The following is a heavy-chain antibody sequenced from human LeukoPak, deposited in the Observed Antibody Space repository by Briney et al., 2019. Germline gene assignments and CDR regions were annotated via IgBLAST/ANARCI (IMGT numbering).Heavy chain of an antibody. V-gene: IGHV3-23*01. CDR3: AKDANYYDSSGYLIPFDY. CDR1: GFTFSRFA. D-gene: IGHD3-22*01. Sequence: GGSLRLSCSASGFTFSRFAMTWVRQLPGRGLEWVSSISGNGHQTYYADSVKGRFSVSRDNSKNILYLQMDSPRADDSALYYCAKDANYYDSSGYLIPFDYWGQGTLVTVSS. CDR2: ISGNGHQT. J-gene: IGHJ4*02.